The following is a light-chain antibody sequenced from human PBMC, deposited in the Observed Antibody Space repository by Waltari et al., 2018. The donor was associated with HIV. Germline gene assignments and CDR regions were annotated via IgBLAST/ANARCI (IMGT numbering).Light chain of an antibody. CDR3: QAWDRSVV. CDR2: QDS. J-gene: IGLJ2*01. Sequence: SYELTQPPSVSVSPGQTASLTCPGDQLGDKFVCWYQQRPGQPPVLVMYQDSKRPSGIPERFSGSNSGNTATLTITGTQSMDEADYYCQAWDRSVVFGGGTKLTVL. V-gene: IGLV3-1*01. CDR1: QLGDKF.